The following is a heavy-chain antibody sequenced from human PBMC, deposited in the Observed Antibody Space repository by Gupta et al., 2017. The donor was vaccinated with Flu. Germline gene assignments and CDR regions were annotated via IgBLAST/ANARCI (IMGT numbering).Heavy chain of an antibody. Sequence: LEWVANISRDGSEKNYADSVKGRFTISRDNAKNSLYLQMASLRADDTAVYYCAKYGDTTSSGRFDYWVQGTLVTVSS. CDR3: AKYGDTTSSGRFDY. V-gene: IGHV3-7*01. CDR2: ISRDGSEK. D-gene: IGHD6-6*01. J-gene: IGHJ4*02.